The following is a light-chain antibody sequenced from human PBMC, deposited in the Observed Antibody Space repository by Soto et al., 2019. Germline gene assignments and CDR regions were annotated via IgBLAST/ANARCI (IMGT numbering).Light chain of an antibody. CDR2: EGS. J-gene: IGLJ1*01. CDR3: CSYAGSSFYV. CDR1: SSYVGSYNL. V-gene: IGLV2-23*01. Sequence: QSVLTQPASMSGSPGQSITISCTGTSSYVGSYNLVSWYQQHPGKAPKLMIYEGSKRPSGVSNRFSGSKSGNTASLTISGLQAEDEADYYCCSYAGSSFYVFGTGTKVTVL.